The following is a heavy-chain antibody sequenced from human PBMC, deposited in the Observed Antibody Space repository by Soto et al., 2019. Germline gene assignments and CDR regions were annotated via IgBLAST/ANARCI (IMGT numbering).Heavy chain of an antibody. CDR2: IYHSGNT. D-gene: IGHD3-10*01. CDR3: ARRWGEGRVDY. CDR1: GGSISSSNW. Sequence: QVKLQESGPGLVKPSGTLSLTCAVSGGSISSSNWWSWVRQPPGKGLEWIGEIYHSGNTNYNPSPKSGDNMAVDKSRNQRSLKLSSVTAADTAVYYCARRWGEGRVDYWGQGTLVTVSS. V-gene: IGHV4-4*02. J-gene: IGHJ4*02.